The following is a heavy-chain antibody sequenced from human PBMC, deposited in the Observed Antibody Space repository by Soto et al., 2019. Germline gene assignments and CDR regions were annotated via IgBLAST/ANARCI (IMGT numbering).Heavy chain of an antibody. Sequence: HPGGSLRLSCAASGFTFSSYGIHWVRQAPGKGLEWVAVISYDGSNKYYADSVKGRFTISRDNSKNTLYLQMNSLRAEDAAVYYCAKNSLIAARKGYYFDYWGQGTLVTVSS. CDR1: GFTFSSYG. CDR3: AKNSLIAARKGYYFDY. CDR2: ISYDGSNK. D-gene: IGHD6-6*01. J-gene: IGHJ4*02. V-gene: IGHV3-30*18.